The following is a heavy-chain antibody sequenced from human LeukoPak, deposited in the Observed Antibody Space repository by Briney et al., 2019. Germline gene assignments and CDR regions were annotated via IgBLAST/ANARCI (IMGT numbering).Heavy chain of an antibody. CDR1: GFTFSNYW. J-gene: IGHJ4*02. CDR2: IKQDGSEK. Sequence: GGPLRLSCAASGFTFSNYWMNWVRQAPGKGLEWVANIKQDGSEKYYVDSVKGRFTISRDNAKNSLYLQMNSLRAEDTAVYYCARTERGYSYGYYYFDYWGQGTLVTVSS. D-gene: IGHD5-18*01. V-gene: IGHV3-7*01. CDR3: ARTERGYSYGYYYFDY.